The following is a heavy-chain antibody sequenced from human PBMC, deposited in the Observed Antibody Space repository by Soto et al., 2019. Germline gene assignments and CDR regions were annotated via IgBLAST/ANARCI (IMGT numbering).Heavy chain of an antibody. V-gene: IGHV4-31*03. CDR2: IYYIGTT. CDR3: SINESTRPWFAP. Sequence: PWETLSLTCTVSGGSISNGNYYWSWIRQLPGKGLEWIGNIYYIGTTSYNPSLKSRVTMSIDTSKNQFSLKLRSVVAADTAMYYCSINESTRPWFAPWGQGTLVTVSS. CDR1: GGSISNGNYY. J-gene: IGHJ5*02. D-gene: IGHD1-1*01.